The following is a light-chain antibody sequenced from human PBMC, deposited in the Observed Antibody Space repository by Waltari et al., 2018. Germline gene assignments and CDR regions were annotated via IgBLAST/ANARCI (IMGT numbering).Light chain of an antibody. CDR1: CSDVGSFTL. V-gene: IGLV2-23*02. Sequence: QSALTQPASVSGSSGQSITISCTGTCSDVGSFTLIPWYQLLPGKAPKLLISEVNNRPSRVSNRFFGSKSGITASLTISGLQPGDEADYYCCSYAGSTSYVVFGGGTKLTVL. CDR2: EVN. J-gene: IGLJ2*01. CDR3: CSYAGSTSYVV.